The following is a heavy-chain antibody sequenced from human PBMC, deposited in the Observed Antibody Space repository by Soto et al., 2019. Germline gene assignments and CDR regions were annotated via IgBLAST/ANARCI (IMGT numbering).Heavy chain of an antibody. J-gene: IGHJ5*02. V-gene: IGHV4-31*03. CDR1: GGSISSGGYY. CDR3: ARDGGGDWGWFDP. Sequence: QVQLQESGPGLVKPSQTLSLTCTVSGGSISSGGYYWSWIRQHPGKGLEWIGYIYYSGSTYYNPSLKIRVTISVDTCKNQFSLKLSSVTAADTAVYYCARDGGGDWGWFDPWGQGTLVTVSS. CDR2: IYYSGST. D-gene: IGHD2-21*01.